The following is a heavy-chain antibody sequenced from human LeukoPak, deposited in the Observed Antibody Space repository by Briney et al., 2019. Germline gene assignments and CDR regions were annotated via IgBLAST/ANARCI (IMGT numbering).Heavy chain of an antibody. D-gene: IGHD2-15*01. J-gene: IGHJ4*02. V-gene: IGHV3-74*01. CDR2: INSDGSST. CDR1: GFTFSTHS. Sequence: GGTLRLSCTASGFTFSTHSMHWVRHAPGKGPVWVSRINSDGSSTRYADSVTDRFTISRDNAKNTVYLQMNSLRAEDTAVYYCAKVLGGLWPGIDYWGQGTVVTVSS. CDR3: AKVLGGLWPGIDY.